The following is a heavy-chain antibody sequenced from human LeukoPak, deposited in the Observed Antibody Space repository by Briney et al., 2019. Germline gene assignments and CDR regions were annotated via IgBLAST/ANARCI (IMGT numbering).Heavy chain of an antibody. D-gene: IGHD6-13*01. J-gene: IGHJ6*02. V-gene: IGHV3-23*01. CDR2: ICGSGGGT. Sequence: GGGLRLSCVASRFTLIRYIMSWVRQAPGEGVEWGSAICGSGGGTYYADSVKGRSTISRDNSKNTLYLQMNSLRAEDTAVYYCANVGSTWIVYYYYGMDVWGQGTTVTVSS. CDR1: RFTLIRYI. CDR3: ANVGSTWIVYYYYGMDV.